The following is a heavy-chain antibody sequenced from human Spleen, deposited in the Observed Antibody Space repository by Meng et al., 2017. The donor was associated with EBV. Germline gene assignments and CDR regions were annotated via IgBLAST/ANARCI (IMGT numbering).Heavy chain of an antibody. CDR2: TNEDGRTT. J-gene: IGHJ4*02. V-gene: IGHV3-74*01. CDR3: SRDLAGSDDD. Sequence: VQLVACGGALVQPGGSLRLSCVASGFSFSRYWMHWVRQAPGKGLVWVSRTNEDGRTTDYADSVKGRFTISRDNTKNILYLQMDSLRAEDTALYFCSRDLAGSDDDWGQGTLVTVSS. D-gene: IGHD6-25*01. CDR1: GFSFSRYW.